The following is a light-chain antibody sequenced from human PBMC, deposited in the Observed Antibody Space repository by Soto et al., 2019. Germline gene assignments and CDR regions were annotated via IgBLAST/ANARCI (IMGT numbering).Light chain of an antibody. CDR1: QSVSSD. Sequence: EIVMTQSPVTLSASSGERVTLSCRASQSVSSDLAWYQQKPGQAPRLLIYAASTRATGIPARFSGSGSGTEFILTISSLQSEDSAVYSRQQYHNWSPWTFGQGTKVEIE. V-gene: IGKV3-15*01. CDR2: AAS. CDR3: QQYHNWSPWT. J-gene: IGKJ1*01.